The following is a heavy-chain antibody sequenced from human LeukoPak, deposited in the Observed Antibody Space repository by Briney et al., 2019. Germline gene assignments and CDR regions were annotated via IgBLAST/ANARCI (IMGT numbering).Heavy chain of an antibody. Sequence: NSSETLSLTCSVSGASISGGTYYWGWIRQPPGNGLEWIGSIYYSGSTYDNPSLKSRVTISVDTSKNQFSLKLSSVTAADTAVYYCARRGGSGRAFDYWGQGTLVTVSS. J-gene: IGHJ4*02. D-gene: IGHD1-26*01. V-gene: IGHV4-39*01. CDR3: ARRGGSGRAFDY. CDR1: GASISGGTYY. CDR2: IYYSGST.